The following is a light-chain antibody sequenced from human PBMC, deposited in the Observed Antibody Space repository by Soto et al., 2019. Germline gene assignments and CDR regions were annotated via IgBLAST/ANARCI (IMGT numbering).Light chain of an antibody. V-gene: IGKV1-5*01. CDR1: QRITSW. CDR2: DAS. CDR3: QQYFSYPYT. J-gene: IGKJ2*01. Sequence: DIQMTQSPSTLSASVGDRVTITCRASQRITSWLAWYQQKPGKAPNLLIYDASSLETAVPSRFSGSGSGTEFTLTFSSLQPDDFGTYYCQQYFSYPYTFGHGTKLEIK.